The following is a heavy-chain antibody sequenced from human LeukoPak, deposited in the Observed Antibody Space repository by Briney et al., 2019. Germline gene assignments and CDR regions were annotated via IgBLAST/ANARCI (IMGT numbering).Heavy chain of an antibody. CDR2: ISYDGSNK. Sequence: GGSLRLSCAASGFTFSRYAMHWVRQAPGKGLEWVAVISYDGSNKYYADSVKGRFTISRDNSKNTLYLQMNSLRAEDTAVYYCARVGGSYSDFDYWGQGTLVTVSS. CDR3: ARVGGSYSDFDY. CDR1: GFTFSRYA. V-gene: IGHV3-30-3*01. J-gene: IGHJ4*02. D-gene: IGHD1-26*01.